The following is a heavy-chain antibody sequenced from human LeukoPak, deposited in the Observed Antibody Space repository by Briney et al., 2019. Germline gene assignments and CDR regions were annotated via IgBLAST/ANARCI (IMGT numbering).Heavy chain of an antibody. CDR3: ARDRLAAAGSGG. D-gene: IGHD6-13*01. CDR1: GYTFTGYY. J-gene: IGHJ4*02. CDR2: INPNCGGT. Sequence: ASVKVSCKASGYTFTGYYIHWVRQAPGQGLEWMGRINPNCGGTNYAQKFQGTVTMTRDTSINTAYMELSRLTSDDTAVYYCARDRLAAAGSGGWGQGTLVTVSS. V-gene: IGHV1-2*06.